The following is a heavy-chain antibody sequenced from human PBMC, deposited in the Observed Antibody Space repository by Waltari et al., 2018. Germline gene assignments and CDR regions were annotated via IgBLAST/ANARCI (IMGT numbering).Heavy chain of an antibody. Sequence: EVQLVESGGALVQPGGSLRLSCATSGFTFSRYWLHWVRQAPGKGLIWVSHIESDGSRTTYADSVKGRFTISRDNAKNTVYLQMNNLRDEDTAVYYCVRDEPGDGLDYWGQGTLVTVSS. D-gene: IGHD7-27*01. CDR3: VRDEPGDGLDY. CDR2: IESDGSRT. J-gene: IGHJ4*02. CDR1: GFTFSRYW. V-gene: IGHV3-74*03.